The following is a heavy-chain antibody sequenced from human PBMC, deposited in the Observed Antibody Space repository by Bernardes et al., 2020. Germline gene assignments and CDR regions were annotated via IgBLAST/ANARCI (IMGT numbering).Heavy chain of an antibody. CDR2: ISSSSSYI. CDR1: GFTFSSYS. D-gene: IGHD3-9*01. V-gene: IGHV3-21*01. Sequence: GGSLRLSCAASGFTFSSYSMNWVRQAPGKGLEWVSSISSSSSYIYYADSVKGRFTISRDNAKNSLYLQMNSLRAEDTAVYYCARDRGRYYDILTGYYNYYYYMDVWGKGTTVTVSS. J-gene: IGHJ6*03. CDR3: ARDRGRYYDILTGYYNYYYYMDV.